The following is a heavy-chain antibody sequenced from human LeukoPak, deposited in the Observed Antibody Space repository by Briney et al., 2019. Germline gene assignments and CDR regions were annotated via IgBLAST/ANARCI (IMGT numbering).Heavy chain of an antibody. J-gene: IGHJ6*03. CDR3: EKAYSSSEAYYFHMDV. Sequence: GGSLRLSCAASGFTFSSYAMHWVRQAPGKGLEWVSLISWDGGSTYYAASVKGRFTICRDNSKHSLYLQMNSLRTGHTALYYCEKAYSSSEAYYFHMDVWGKGNTVIV. D-gene: IGHD6-6*01. V-gene: IGHV3-43*02. CDR1: GFTFSSYA. CDR2: ISWDGGST.